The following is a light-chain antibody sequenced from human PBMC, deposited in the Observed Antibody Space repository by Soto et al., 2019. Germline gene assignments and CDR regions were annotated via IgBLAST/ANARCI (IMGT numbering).Light chain of an antibody. CDR1: QSISSTW. CDR3: QQRSNWLWT. J-gene: IGKJ1*01. Sequence: EIVLTQSPGTLSLSPGERATLSCRASQSISSTWLAWYQQKPGQAPRLLIYDASNRTTGIPARFSGSGSGTDFTLTISSLEPEDFAVYYCQQRSNWLWTFGQGTKVDIK. CDR2: DAS. V-gene: IGKV3D-20*02.